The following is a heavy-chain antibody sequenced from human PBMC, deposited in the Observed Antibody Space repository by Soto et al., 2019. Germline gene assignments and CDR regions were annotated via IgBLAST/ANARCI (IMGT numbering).Heavy chain of an antibody. CDR3: ARDKRDLRFLGWSYYFDY. CDR2: ISYDGSNK. J-gene: IGHJ4*02. D-gene: IGHD3-3*01. V-gene: IGHV3-30-3*01. CDR1: GFTFSNYA. Sequence: PGGSLRLSCAPSGFTFSNYAMHWVRQAPGKGLEWVAVISYDGSNKYYADSVKGRFTISRDNSKNTLYLQMNSLRAEDTAVYYCARDKRDLRFLGWSYYFDYWGQGT.